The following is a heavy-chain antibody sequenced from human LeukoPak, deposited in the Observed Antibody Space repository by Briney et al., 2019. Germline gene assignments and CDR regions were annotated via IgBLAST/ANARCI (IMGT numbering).Heavy chain of an antibody. CDR1: GGSFSGYY. D-gene: IGHD5-12*01. CDR2: INHSGST. J-gene: IGHJ4*02. V-gene: IGHV4-34*01. Sequence: PSETLSLTCAVYGGSFSGYYWSWIRQPPGKGLEWVGEINHSGSTNYNPSLKSRVTISVDTSKNQFSLKLSSVTAADTAVYYCARGRSYRGYEERWETYYFDYWGQGTLVTVSS. CDR3: ARGRSYRGYEERWETYYFDY.